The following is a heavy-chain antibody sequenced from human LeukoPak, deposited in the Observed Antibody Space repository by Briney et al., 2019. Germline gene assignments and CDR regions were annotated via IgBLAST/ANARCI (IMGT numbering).Heavy chain of an antibody. D-gene: IGHD3-3*01. Sequence: ASVKASCKASGYTFTGYYMHWVRQAPGQGLEWMGWINPNSGGTNYAQKFQGRVTMTRDTSISTAYMELSRLRSDDTAVYYCARLYYDFWSGYDKGFDYWGQGTLVTVSS. J-gene: IGHJ4*02. V-gene: IGHV1-2*02. CDR2: INPNSGGT. CDR1: GYTFTGYY. CDR3: ARLYYDFWSGYDKGFDY.